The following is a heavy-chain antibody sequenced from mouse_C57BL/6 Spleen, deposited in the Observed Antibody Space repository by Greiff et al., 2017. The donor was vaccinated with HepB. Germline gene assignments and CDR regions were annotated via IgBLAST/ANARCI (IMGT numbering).Heavy chain of an antibody. J-gene: IGHJ1*03. V-gene: IGHV10-1*01. Sequence: EVQRVESGGGLVQPKGSLKLSCAASGFSFNTYAMNWVRQAPGKGLEWVARIRSKSNNYATYYADSVKDRFTISRDDSESMLYLQMNNLKTEDTAMYYCVRRYGNYGYFDVWGTGTTVTVSS. CDR3: VRRYGNYGYFDV. CDR1: GFSFNTYA. CDR2: IRSKSNNYAT. D-gene: IGHD2-1*01.